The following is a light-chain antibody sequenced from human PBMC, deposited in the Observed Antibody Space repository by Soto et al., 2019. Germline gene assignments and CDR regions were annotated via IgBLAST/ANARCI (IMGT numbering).Light chain of an antibody. CDR3: QTWGTGIQV. CDR2: LNSDGRH. J-gene: IGLJ3*02. Sequence: QPVLTQSPSASASLGASVKLTCTLSSGHSTYAIAWHQQQPEKGPRYLMKLNSDGRHFKGDGIPDRFSGSSSGAERYLTISSLQSEAEADYYCQTWGTGIQVFGGGTKLTVL. CDR1: SGHSTYA. V-gene: IGLV4-69*01.